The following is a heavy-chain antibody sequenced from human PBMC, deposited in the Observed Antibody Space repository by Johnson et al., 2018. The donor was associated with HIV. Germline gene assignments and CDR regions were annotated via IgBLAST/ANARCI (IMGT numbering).Heavy chain of an antibody. Sequence: MLLVVSGGGTVQPGGSLRLSCAASGFSVSSNYMSWVRQAPGKGLEWVSVLYSGGNTYYADSVKGRFNISRDNSKNTVYLQMNSLRAEDTAVYFCVRDDRPDGFDIWGQGTMVTVSS. CDR3: VRDDRPDGFDI. CDR2: LYSGGNT. V-gene: IGHV3-66*01. J-gene: IGHJ3*02. CDR1: GFSVSSNY.